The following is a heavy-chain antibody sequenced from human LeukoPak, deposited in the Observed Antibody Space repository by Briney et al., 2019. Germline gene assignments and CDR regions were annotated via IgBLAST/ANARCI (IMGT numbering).Heavy chain of an antibody. V-gene: IGHV3-53*01. J-gene: IGHJ3*02. CDR3: ARHLSGDDI. D-gene: IGHD4-17*01. Sequence: GGSPRLSCAASGFIVSSNYMSWVRQAPGKGLEWVSIIYSGGSTYYADSVEGRFTISRDNSKNTLYLQMNSLRAEDTAVYYCARHLSGDDIWGQGTMVTVSS. CDR1: GFIVSSNY. CDR2: IYSGGST.